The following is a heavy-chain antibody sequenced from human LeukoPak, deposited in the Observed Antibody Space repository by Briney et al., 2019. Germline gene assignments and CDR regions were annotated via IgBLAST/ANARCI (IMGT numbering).Heavy chain of an antibody. V-gene: IGHV1-18*01. Sequence: ASVKVSCKASGYTFTSYGISWVRQAPGQGLEWMGWISAYNGNTNYAQKLQGRVTMTTDTSTSTAYMELRSLRSDDTAVYYCARDPRPYCGGDCYFSGIDAFDIWGQGTMVTVSS. CDR1: GYTFTSYG. CDR2: ISAYNGNT. D-gene: IGHD2-21*02. J-gene: IGHJ3*02. CDR3: ARDPRPYCGGDCYFSGIDAFDI.